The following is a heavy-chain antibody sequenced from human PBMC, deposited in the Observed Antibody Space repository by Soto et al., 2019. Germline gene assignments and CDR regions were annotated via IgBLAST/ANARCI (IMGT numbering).Heavy chain of an antibody. CDR3: ARNFVLLWVGELFPDY. CDR1: GFTFSSYA. D-gene: IGHD3-10*01. V-gene: IGHV3-30-3*01. J-gene: IGHJ4*02. Sequence: QVQLVESGGGVVQPGRSLRLSCAASGFTFSSYAMHWVRQAPGKGLEWVAVISYDGSNKYYADSVKGRFTISRDNSKNTLYLQMNSLRAEDTAVYYCARNFVLLWVGELFPDYWGQGTLVTVSS. CDR2: ISYDGSNK.